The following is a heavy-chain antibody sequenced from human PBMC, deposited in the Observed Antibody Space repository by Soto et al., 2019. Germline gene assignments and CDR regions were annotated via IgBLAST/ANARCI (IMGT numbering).Heavy chain of an antibody. V-gene: IGHV4-61*01. CDR3: AREHPVRGVIGC. CDR1: GGSVSSGSYY. J-gene: IGHJ4*02. CDR2: IYYSGST. Sequence: SETLSLTCTVSGGSVSSGSYYWSWIRQPPGKGLEWIGYIYYSGSTNYNPSLKSRVTISVDTSKNQFSLKLSSVTAADTAVYYCAREHPVRGVIGCWGQGTLVTVSS. D-gene: IGHD3-10*01.